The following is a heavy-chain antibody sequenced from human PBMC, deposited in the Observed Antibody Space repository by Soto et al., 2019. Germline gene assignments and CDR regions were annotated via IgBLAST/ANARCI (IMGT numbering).Heavy chain of an antibody. V-gene: IGHV3-30*19. D-gene: IGHD3-16*01. J-gene: IGHJ1*01. Sequence: QVQLVESGGGVVQPGTSLRVSCVGSGFTFRSYVIHWVRQAPGKGLECVALTSYDGSDKYYGDSVRGRFTISRVNSRNTVDLQMDSLRLEETALYYCARWGTTGGLDVCGQGTLVSVSS. CDR1: GFTFRSYV. CDR3: ARWGTTGGLDV. CDR2: TSYDGSDK.